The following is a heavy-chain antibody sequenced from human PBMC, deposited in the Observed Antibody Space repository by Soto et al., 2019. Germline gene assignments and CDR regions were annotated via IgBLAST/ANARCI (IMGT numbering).Heavy chain of an antibody. J-gene: IGHJ4*02. CDR1: GYTFTSYG. V-gene: IGHV1-18*01. Sequence: QVQLVQSGAEVKKPGASVKVSCKASGYTFTSYGISWVRQAPGQGLEWMGWISAYNGNTNYAQKLQGRVTMTTDTSTSKAYMELRSLRSDDTAVYYCARSYYDSSGYSRPAGVPTDWGQGTLVTVSS. CDR3: ARSYYDSSGYSRPAGVPTD. D-gene: IGHD3-22*01. CDR2: ISAYNGNT.